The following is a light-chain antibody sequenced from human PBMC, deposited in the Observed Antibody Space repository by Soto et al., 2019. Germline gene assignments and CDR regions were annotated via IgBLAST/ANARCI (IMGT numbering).Light chain of an antibody. J-gene: IGKJ4*01. CDR2: ETS. Sequence: DIVLTQSPGTLSLSPGETATLSCRASQSVSSTYFGWYQQKPGQAPRLLIYETSRRTTGIADRFSGSGSGTDFTLTISRLEPEDFAVYFCQQFGSSPLTFGGGTKVEIK. CDR3: QQFGSSPLT. V-gene: IGKV3-20*01. CDR1: QSVSSTY.